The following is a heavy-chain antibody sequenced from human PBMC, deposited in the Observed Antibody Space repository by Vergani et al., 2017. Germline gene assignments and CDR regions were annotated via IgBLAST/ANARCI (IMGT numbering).Heavy chain of an antibody. V-gene: IGHV3-48*01. Sequence: EVQLVESGGGLVQPGGSLRLSCAASGVTFSSYSMNWVRQAPGKGLEWVSYISSSSSTIYYADSVKGRFTISRDNAKNSLYLQMNSLRAEDTAVYYCARDAMVRGIPRYYYGMDVWGQGTTVTVSS. J-gene: IGHJ6*02. D-gene: IGHD3-10*01. CDR3: ARDAMVRGIPRYYYGMDV. CDR2: ISSSSSTI. CDR1: GVTFSSYS.